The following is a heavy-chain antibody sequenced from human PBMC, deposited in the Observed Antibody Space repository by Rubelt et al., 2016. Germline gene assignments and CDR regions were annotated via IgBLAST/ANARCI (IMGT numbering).Heavy chain of an antibody. CDR3: ARSPRYDFEDNWFDP. D-gene: IGHD3-3*01. Sequence: QVQLVQSGAEVKKPGASVKVSCKASGYTFTSYYMHWVRQAPGQGLEWMGIINPSGGSTSYAQKFQGRVTMTRDTSTSTGYMGLSSLRSEDTAVYYCARSPRYDFEDNWFDPWGQGTLVTVSS. J-gene: IGHJ5*02. CDR1: GYTFTSYY. CDR2: INPSGGST. V-gene: IGHV1-46*01.